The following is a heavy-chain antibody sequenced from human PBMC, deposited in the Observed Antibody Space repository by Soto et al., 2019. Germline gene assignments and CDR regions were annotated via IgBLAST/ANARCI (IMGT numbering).Heavy chain of an antibody. Sequence: EVQLLESGGHLVQPGGSLRLSCAGSAFTFSSYAMSWVRQAPGKGLVWVSAISGSGDITYYADSVKGRFTISRDNSKDTLYLQMDSLRAEDTAIYSCAKDWRTTVASPEYFQHWGQGTLVTVSS. V-gene: IGHV3-23*01. CDR2: ISGSGDIT. CDR1: AFTFSSYA. D-gene: IGHD4-17*01. J-gene: IGHJ1*01. CDR3: AKDWRTTVASPEYFQH.